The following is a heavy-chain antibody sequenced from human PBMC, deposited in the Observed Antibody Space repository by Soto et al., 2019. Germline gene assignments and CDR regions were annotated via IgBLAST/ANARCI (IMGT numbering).Heavy chain of an antibody. CDR1: GGTFNTST. Sequence: QVQVVQSGAEVKKPESSVKVSCKPFGGTFNTSTVNWVRLAPGHGLEWMGRFIPILDMANYAQKFQDRVTITADRSTFTAYMELNSLTSDDTAVYYCAITYCRDNSCPRDFDFWGPGTRVTVSS. CDR2: FIPILDMA. J-gene: IGHJ4*02. D-gene: IGHD2-21*01. V-gene: IGHV1-69*02. CDR3: AITYCRDNSCPRDFDF.